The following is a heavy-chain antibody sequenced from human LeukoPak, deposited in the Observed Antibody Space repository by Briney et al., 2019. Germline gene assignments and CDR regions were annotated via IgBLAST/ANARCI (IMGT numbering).Heavy chain of an antibody. D-gene: IGHD2-2*01. Sequence: SVKVSCKASGGTFSSYAISWVRQAPGQGLEWMGRIIPILGIANYVQKFQGRVTITADKSTSTAYMELSSLRSEDTAVYYCARVEGCSSTSCYSDYWGQGTLVTVSS. V-gene: IGHV1-69*04. J-gene: IGHJ4*02. CDR2: IIPILGIA. CDR1: GGTFSSYA. CDR3: ARVEGCSSTSCYSDY.